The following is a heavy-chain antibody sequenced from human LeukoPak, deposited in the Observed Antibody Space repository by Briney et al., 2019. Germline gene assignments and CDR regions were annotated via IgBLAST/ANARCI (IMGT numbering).Heavy chain of an antibody. Sequence: SETLSLTCTVSGGSISSYYWSWIRQPPGKGLEWIGYIYYSGSTNYNPSLKSRVTISVDTSKNQFSLKLSSVTAADTAVYYCARAAIFGVVTLFDYWGQGTLVTVSS. V-gene: IGHV4-59*01. CDR2: IYYSGST. CDR3: ARAAIFGVVTLFDY. D-gene: IGHD3-3*01. J-gene: IGHJ4*02. CDR1: GGSISSYY.